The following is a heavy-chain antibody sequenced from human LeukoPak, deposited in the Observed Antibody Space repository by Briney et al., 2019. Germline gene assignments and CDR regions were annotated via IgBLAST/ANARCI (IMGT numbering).Heavy chain of an antibody. Sequence: GGSLRLSCAASGFTLDDYGMSWVRQAPGKGREWVSGINWNGGSTGYADSVKGRFTISRDNAKNSLYLQMNSLRAEDTALYYCARAGYGDYFDYWGQGTLVTVSS. CDR3: ARAGYGDYFDY. CDR2: INWNGGST. J-gene: IGHJ4*02. CDR1: GFTLDDYG. D-gene: IGHD4-17*01. V-gene: IGHV3-20*04.